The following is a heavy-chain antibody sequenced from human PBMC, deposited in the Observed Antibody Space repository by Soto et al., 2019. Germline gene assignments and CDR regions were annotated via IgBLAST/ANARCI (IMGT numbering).Heavy chain of an antibody. J-gene: IGHJ1*01. CDR1: GFSFSYYA. CDR2: IAYDASKK. CDR3: ASPYCSSGSCYLTEYFQH. Sequence: QVQLVESGGGVVQPGRSLRLSCTASGFSFSYYAMHWVRQAPGKGLEWVAVIAYDASKKYYADSVKGRFTISRDNSKNTLYLLINSLRDEDTAVYYWASPYCSSGSCYLTEYFQHWGQGTLVTVSS. V-gene: IGHV3-30*03. D-gene: IGHD2-15*01.